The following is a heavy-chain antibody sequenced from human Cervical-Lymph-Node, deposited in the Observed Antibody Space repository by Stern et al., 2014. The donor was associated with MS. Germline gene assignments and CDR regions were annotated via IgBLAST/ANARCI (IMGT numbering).Heavy chain of an antibody. CDR2: ISGTDYA. CDR1: GFSFSNYA. V-gene: IGHV3-23*04. D-gene: IGHD1-26*01. CDR3: AHQWELHLRYFNY. Sequence: EVQLVESGGGLVQPGGSLRLSCVASGFSFSNYAMSWVRQAPGKGLEWVSGISGTDYAYYADSVKVRFTVSRDNSKNTLFLQMNSLRAEDSAVYYCAHQWELHLRYFNYWGQGTLVTVSS. J-gene: IGHJ4*02.